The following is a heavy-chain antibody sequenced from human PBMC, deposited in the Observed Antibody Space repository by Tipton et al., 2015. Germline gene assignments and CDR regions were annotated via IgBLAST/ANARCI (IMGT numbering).Heavy chain of an antibody. J-gene: IGHJ6*02. Sequence: GLVKPSETLSLTCTVSGGSVNNAGYYWSWIRQPPGKGLEWIGYIYYSGSTNYNPSLKSRVSISLDTSKNQFSLKLSSVTAADTAVYYCARETYSSGWPPYYYNDMDVWGQGTTVTVSS. D-gene: IGHD6-19*01. CDR2: IYYSGST. CDR3: ARETYSSGWPPYYYNDMDV. V-gene: IGHV4-61*08. CDR1: GGSVNNAGYY.